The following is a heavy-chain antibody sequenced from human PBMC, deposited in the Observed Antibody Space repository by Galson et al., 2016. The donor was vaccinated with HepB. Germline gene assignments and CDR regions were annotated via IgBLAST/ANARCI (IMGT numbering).Heavy chain of an antibody. D-gene: IGHD2-2*01. V-gene: IGHV3-9*01. CDR2: ISWNSLIT. CDR3: AKDKSPYASTWIDY. J-gene: IGHJ4*02. Sequence: SLRLSCAASGFTFDDHAMHWVRQAPGKGLEWVSGISWNSLITVYADSVKGRFTVSRDNAENSLYLQVNSLRPEDSAFYYCAKDKSPYASTWIDYWGQGTLVTVSP. CDR1: GFTFDDHA.